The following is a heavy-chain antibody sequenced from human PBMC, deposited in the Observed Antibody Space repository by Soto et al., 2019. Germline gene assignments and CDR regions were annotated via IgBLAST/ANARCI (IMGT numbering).Heavy chain of an antibody. CDR2: IVPVSGTT. CDR1: GGTFSHYA. D-gene: IGHD2-2*02. CDR3: SRARGYCSGTGCYSGF. J-gene: IGHJ4*02. V-gene: IGHV1-69*06. Sequence: QVQLVQSGAEVKKPGSSIKVSCKSSGGTFSHYAVTWVRQAPGQGLEWMGAIVPVSGTTDYAEKFRARLTITADKISSTAYMHLTSLQSDDTAVYYCSRARGYCSGTGCYSGFWGQGTLVTVSP.